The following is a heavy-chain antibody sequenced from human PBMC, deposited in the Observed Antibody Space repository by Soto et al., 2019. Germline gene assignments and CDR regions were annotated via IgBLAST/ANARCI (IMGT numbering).Heavy chain of an antibody. CDR3: ATEMGATQGPFDN. J-gene: IGHJ4*02. Sequence: LRLSCVVSVFPFGANAMSWVRQAPGKGLEWVSGLSNTGRRTSYADSVKGRFNISRDNSENTVYLQMNSLRVEDTAVYYCATEMGATQGPFDNWGQGTLVTVSS. CDR1: VFPFGANA. V-gene: IGHV3-23*01. CDR2: LSNTGRRT. D-gene: IGHD1-26*01.